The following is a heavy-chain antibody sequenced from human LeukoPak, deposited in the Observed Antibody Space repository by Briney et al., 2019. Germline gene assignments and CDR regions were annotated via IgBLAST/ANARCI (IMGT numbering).Heavy chain of an antibody. J-gene: IGHJ4*02. V-gene: IGHV4-59*01. D-gene: IGHD3-10*01. CDR2: IYYSGST. Sequence: SETLSLTCTVSGGSISNYYWNWIRQPPGKGLEWIGYIYYSGSTKYNPSLKSRVTISVDTSKNQFSLKLSSLSAADTAVYYCARDISDYGSGGYYFDYWGQGTLVTVSS. CDR3: ARDISDYGSGGYYFDY. CDR1: GGSISNYY.